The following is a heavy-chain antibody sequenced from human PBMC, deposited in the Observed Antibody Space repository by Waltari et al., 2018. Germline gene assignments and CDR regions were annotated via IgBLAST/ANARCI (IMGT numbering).Heavy chain of an antibody. Sequence: QVQLVQSGAEVKKPGSSVKVSCKASGGTFSSYAISWVRQAPGQGLEWMGRIIPSFGTANYAQKFQGRVTITADKSTSTAYMELISLRSEDTAVYYCARSSFCSGYDYYYYMDVWGKGTTVTISS. CDR1: GGTFSSYA. CDR3: ARSSFCSGYDYYYYMDV. CDR2: IIPSFGTA. D-gene: IGHD3-3*01. V-gene: IGHV1-69*13. J-gene: IGHJ6*03.